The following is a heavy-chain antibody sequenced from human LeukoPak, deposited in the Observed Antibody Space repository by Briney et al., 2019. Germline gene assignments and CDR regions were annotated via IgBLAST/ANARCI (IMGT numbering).Heavy chain of an antibody. CDR1: GVSSSGYY. D-gene: IGHD6-19*01. J-gene: IGHJ4*02. V-gene: IGHV4-34*01. CDR3: ARTIPGIAVAGSRGYYLDY. CDR2: INHSGST. Sequence: SETLSLTCAVYGVSSSGYYWSWIRQPPGKGLEWIGEINHSGSTNYNPSLKSRVTISVDTSKNQFSLKLSSVTAADTAVYYCARTIPGIAVAGSRGYYLDYWGQGTLVTVSS.